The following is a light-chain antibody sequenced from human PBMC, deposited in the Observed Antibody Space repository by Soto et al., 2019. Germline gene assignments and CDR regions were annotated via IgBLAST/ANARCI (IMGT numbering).Light chain of an antibody. CDR2: RDS. CDR1: NIGSKN. Sequence: SYELTQPLSVSVALGQTARITCGGNNIGSKNVHWYQQQPGQAPVLVIYRDSNRPSGIPERFSGSNSGNTATLTINRAQVGDEADYYCQVWDSSTVFGGGTKVTVL. J-gene: IGLJ2*01. CDR3: QVWDSSTV. V-gene: IGLV3-9*01.